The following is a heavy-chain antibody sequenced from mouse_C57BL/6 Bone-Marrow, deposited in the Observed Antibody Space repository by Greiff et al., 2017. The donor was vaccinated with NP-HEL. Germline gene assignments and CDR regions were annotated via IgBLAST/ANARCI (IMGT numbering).Heavy chain of an antibody. D-gene: IGHD1-1*01. Sequence: VQLQQSGAELVRPGASVKLSCTASGFNIKDDYMHWVKQRPEQGLEWIGWIDPENGDTEYASKFQGKATITADPSSNTAYLQLSSLTSEDTAVYYCTTYGSSRYYFDYWGQGTTLTVSS. V-gene: IGHV14-4*01. J-gene: IGHJ2*01. CDR1: GFNIKDDY. CDR2: IDPENGDT. CDR3: TTYGSSRYYFDY.